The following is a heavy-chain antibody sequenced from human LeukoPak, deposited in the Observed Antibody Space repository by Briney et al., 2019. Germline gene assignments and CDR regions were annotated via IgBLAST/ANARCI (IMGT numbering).Heavy chain of an antibody. CDR2: ISGSGDIT. CDR1: GFTFSSYA. V-gene: IGHV3-23*01. J-gene: IGHJ4*02. CDR3: AKVFWPARGGYFDS. D-gene: IGHD3-16*01. Sequence: GGSLRLSCTASGFTFSSYAMSWVRQAPGKGLEWVSAISGSGDITHYADSVKGRFTISRDNSRNTLYVQMNSLRGEDTAVYYCAKVFWPARGGYFDSWGQGALVTVST.